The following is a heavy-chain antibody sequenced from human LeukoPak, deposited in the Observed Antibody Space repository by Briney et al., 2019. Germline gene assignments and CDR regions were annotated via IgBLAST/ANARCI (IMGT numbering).Heavy chain of an antibody. CDR3: ARHVRKRGIAAAGSPGWFDP. Sequence: PSETLSLTCSISGGSIRSYYWSWIRQPAGKGLEWIGRIYTSGSTNYNPSLKSRVTLSVDTSKNQFSLKLNSVTAADTAVYYCARHVRKRGIAAAGSPGWFDPWGQGTLVTVSS. CDR1: GGSIRSYY. D-gene: IGHD6-13*01. J-gene: IGHJ5*02. V-gene: IGHV4-4*07. CDR2: IYTSGST.